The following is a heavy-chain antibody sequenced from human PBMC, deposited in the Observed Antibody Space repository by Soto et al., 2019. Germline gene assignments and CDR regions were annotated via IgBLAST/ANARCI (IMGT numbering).Heavy chain of an antibody. D-gene: IGHD2-2*01. J-gene: IGHJ4*02. Sequence: QPGGSLRLSCAASGFTFSSYWMHWVRQAPGKGLVWVSRINSDGSSTSYADSVKGRFTISRDNAKNTLYLQMNSLRAEDTAVYYCARDSNMGYCSSTSCYHSQNFDYWGQGTLVTVSS. CDR2: INSDGSST. V-gene: IGHV3-74*01. CDR1: GFTFSSYW. CDR3: ARDSNMGYCSSTSCYHSQNFDY.